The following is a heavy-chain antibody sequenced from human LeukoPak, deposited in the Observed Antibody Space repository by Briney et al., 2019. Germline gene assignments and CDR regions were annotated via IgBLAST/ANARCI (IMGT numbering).Heavy chain of an antibody. J-gene: IGHJ4*02. D-gene: IGHD4-17*01. V-gene: IGHV1-69*04. CDR2: IIPILGIA. CDR3: ARAKAYGLEDY. CDR1: GGTFSSYA. Sequence: SVKVSCKASGGTFSSYAISWVRQAPGQGLEWMGRIIPILGIANYAQKFQGRVTITADKSTSTAYMELSSLRSEDTAVYYCARAKAYGLEDYWGQGTLVTVSS.